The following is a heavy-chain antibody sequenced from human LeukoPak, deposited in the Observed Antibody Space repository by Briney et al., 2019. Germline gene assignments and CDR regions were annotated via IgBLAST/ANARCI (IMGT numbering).Heavy chain of an antibody. CDR3: ASILRRGRSFDY. V-gene: IGHV3-66*02. Sequence: GGSLRLSCAASGFTVSSNYMSWVRQAPGKGLEWVSGIYSGGSTYYADSVKGRFTIFRDNSKNTLYLLMISLRAADKAVYYCASILRRGRSFDYWGQGTLVTVSS. CDR1: GFTVSSNY. D-gene: IGHD2-8*01. CDR2: IYSGGST. J-gene: IGHJ4*02.